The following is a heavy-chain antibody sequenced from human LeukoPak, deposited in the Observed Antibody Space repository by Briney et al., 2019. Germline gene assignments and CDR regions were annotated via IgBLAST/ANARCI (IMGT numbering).Heavy chain of an antibody. J-gene: IGHJ5*02. CDR3: ARDGSGSYYKNWFDP. V-gene: IGHV1-2*02. Sequence: GASVKVSCKASGYTFTGHYMHWVRQAPGQGLEWMVWINPNSGGTNYAQKFQGRVTMTRDTSISTAYMELSRLRSDDTAVYYCARDGSGSYYKNWFDPWGQGTLVTVSS. CDR1: GYTFTGHY. D-gene: IGHD3-10*01. CDR2: INPNSGGT.